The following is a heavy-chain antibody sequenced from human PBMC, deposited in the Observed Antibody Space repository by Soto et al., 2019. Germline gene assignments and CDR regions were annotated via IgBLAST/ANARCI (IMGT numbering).Heavy chain of an antibody. J-gene: IGHJ4*02. V-gene: IGHV4-34*01. CDR2: INHSGST. CDR3: ARGNITGTTFVL. CDR1: GGSFSGYY. D-gene: IGHD1-7*01. Sequence: SETLSLTCAVYGGSFSGYYWSWIRQPPGKGLEWIGEINHSGSTNYNPSLKSRVTISVDTSKNQFSLKLSSVTAADTAVYYCARGNITGTTFVLWGQGTLVTVSS.